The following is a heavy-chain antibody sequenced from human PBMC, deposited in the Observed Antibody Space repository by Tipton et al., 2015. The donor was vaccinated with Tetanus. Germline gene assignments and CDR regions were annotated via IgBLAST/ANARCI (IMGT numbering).Heavy chain of an antibody. Sequence: TLSLTCIGSGDSSRSGSHYWNWIRQPPGNGLEWIGYIYYTGTTFYNPSLKGRVTISVDTSRNQFSLKVPSLTAADTAVYYCARPARGAVTGLAPDGFDIWGPGALVTVS. D-gene: IGHD6-19*01. V-gene: IGHV4-31*03. CDR1: GDSSRSGSHY. J-gene: IGHJ3*02. CDR3: ARPARGAVTGLAPDGFDI. CDR2: IYYTGTT.